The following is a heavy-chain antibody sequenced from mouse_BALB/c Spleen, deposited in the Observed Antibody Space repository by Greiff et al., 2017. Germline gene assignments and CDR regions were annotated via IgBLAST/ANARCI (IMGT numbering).Heavy chain of an antibody. V-gene: IGHV3-6*02. CDR2: ISYDGSN. Sequence: DVKLVESGPGLVKPSQSLSLTCSVTGYSITSGYYWNWIRQFPGNKLEWMGYISYDGSNNYNPSLKNRISITRDTSKNQFFLKLNSVTTEDTATYYCAREGDYDYDGDYWGQGTTLTVSS. CDR1: GYSITSGYY. J-gene: IGHJ2*01. D-gene: IGHD2-4*01. CDR3: AREGDYDYDGDY.